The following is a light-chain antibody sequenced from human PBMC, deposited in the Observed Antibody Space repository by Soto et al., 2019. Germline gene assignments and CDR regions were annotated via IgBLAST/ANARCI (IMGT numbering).Light chain of an antibody. J-gene: IGKJ3*01. V-gene: IGKV3-11*01. CDR1: QSVSSR. Sequence: EIVLTQSPATLSLSPGDSATLSCRASQSVSSRLAWFQQKPGQAPRLLIYDTSTRATGIPARFSGSGSGTDFTLTISSLEPEDFALYYCQQRSNWPVFTFGPGTKVDIK. CDR3: QQRSNWPVFT. CDR2: DTS.